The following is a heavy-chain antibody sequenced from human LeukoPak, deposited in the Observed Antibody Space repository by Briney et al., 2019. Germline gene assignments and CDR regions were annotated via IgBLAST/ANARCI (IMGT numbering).Heavy chain of an antibody. CDR3: ARVTVTAGDY. Sequence: ASVKVSCKASGYTFTSYDIYWVRQAPGQGLEWMGWINPNSGGTNYAQKFQGRVTMTRDTSISTAYMELSRLRSDDTAVYYCARVTVTAGDYWGQGTLVTVSS. D-gene: IGHD4-11*01. V-gene: IGHV1-2*02. CDR2: INPNSGGT. CDR1: GYTFTSYD. J-gene: IGHJ4*02.